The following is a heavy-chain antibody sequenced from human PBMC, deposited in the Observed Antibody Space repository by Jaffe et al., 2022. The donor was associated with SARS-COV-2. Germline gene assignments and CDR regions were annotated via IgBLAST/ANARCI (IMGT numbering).Heavy chain of an antibody. J-gene: IGHJ4*02. D-gene: IGHD4-17*01. CDR2: IWYDGSNK. Sequence: QVQLVESGGGVVQPGRSLRLSCAASGFTFSSYGMHWVRQAPGKGLEWVAVIWYDGSNKYYADSVKGRFTISRDNSKNTLYLQMNSLRAEDTAVYYCARGVGGYGDYYHSFDYWGQGTLVTVSS. CDR1: GFTFSSYG. V-gene: IGHV3-33*01. CDR3: ARGVGGYGDYYHSFDY.